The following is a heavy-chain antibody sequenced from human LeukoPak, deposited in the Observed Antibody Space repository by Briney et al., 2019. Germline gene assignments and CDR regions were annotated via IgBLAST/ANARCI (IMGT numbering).Heavy chain of an antibody. CDR3: GRETDFGVVTN. J-gene: IGHJ4*02. CDR1: GDSVSSNGAA. D-gene: IGHD3-3*01. V-gene: IGHV6-1*01. Sequence: SQTLSLTCAISGDSVSSNGAAWDWIRQSPSRGLEWLGRTYYRSQQWYSDYAPSVKVRITINADTSQNQFSLHLNSVTPEDTAVYYCGRETDFGVVTNWGQGTLVTVSS. CDR2: TYYRSQQWYS.